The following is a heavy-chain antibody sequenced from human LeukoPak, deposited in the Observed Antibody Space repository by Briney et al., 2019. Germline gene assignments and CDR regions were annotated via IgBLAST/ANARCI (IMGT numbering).Heavy chain of an antibody. CDR3: AKDDGYYDSSGYYYYYGMDV. CDR2: ISGSGGST. V-gene: IGHV3-23*01. CDR1: GFTFSSYA. D-gene: IGHD3-22*01. J-gene: IGHJ6*02. Sequence: PGASLRLSCAASGFTFSSYAMSWVRQAPGKGLEWVSAISGSGGSTYYADSVKGRFTISRDNSKNTLYLQMNSLRAEDTAVYYCAKDDGYYDSSGYYYYYGMDVWGQGTTVTVSS.